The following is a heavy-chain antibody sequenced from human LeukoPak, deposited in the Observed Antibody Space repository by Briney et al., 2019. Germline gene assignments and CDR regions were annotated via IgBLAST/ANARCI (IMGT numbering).Heavy chain of an antibody. Sequence: GGSLRLSCAASGFTFSTYAMSWVRQAPGKGLEWVSGISGDGESVNYAGSVKGRFTVSGDDPENTLYLQMNSLRVEDTALYFCAKNVDTSSWSPFDSWGQGTLVTVSS. V-gene: IGHV3-23*01. D-gene: IGHD6-13*01. CDR2: ISGDGESV. CDR3: AKNVDTSSWSPFDS. CDR1: GFTFSTYA. J-gene: IGHJ4*02.